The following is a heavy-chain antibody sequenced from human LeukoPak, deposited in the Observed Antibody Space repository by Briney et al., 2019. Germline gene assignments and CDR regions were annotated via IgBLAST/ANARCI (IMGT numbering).Heavy chain of an antibody. D-gene: IGHD3-10*02. V-gene: IGHV3-21*01. CDR2: ITSNTRYM. J-gene: IGHJ6*04. Sequence: PGGSLRLSCAASGFTFSSYTMNWVRQAPGKGLEWVSSITSNTRYMFYADSVKGRFTISRDNAKNSLYLQMNSLRAEDTAVYYCAELGITMIGGVWGKGTTVTISS. CDR3: AELGITMIGGV. CDR1: GFTFSSYT.